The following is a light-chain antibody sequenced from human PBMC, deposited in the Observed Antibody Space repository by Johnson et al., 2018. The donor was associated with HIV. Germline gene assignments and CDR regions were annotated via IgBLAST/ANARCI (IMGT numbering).Light chain of an antibody. CDR3: GTWDNSLSAGV. CDR2: DTD. V-gene: IGLV1-51*01. J-gene: IGLJ1*01. CDR1: SSNIGNNF. Sequence: QSVLTQPPSVSAAPGQKVTVSCSGSSSNIGNNFVSWYQQVPGTAPKLLIYDTDKRPSGIPDRFSGSKSGTSATLGIRGLQTGDEADYYCGTWDNSLSAGVFGSATKVTVL.